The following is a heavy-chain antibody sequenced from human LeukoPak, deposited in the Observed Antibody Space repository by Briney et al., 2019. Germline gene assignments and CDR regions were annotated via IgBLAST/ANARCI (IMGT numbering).Heavy chain of an antibody. CDR3: ARAIRGPKRGGLDY. CDR1: TFTINDYY. D-gene: IGHD2-21*01. J-gene: IGHJ4*02. CDR2: TNSSSSYT. V-gene: IGHV3-11*06. Sequence: GSLRLYCAGYTFTINDYYMSRNRQAPGHGRVWCSYTNSSSSYTNYADSVKGRCTNSRDNAKNSLYLQMNSLRAEDTAVYYCARAIRGPKRGGLDYWGQGTLVTVSA.